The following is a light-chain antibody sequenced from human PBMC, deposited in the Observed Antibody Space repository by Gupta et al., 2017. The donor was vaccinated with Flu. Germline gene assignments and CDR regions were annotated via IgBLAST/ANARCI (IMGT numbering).Light chain of an antibody. CDR3: QEYASEPSLT. CDR2: MAS. V-gene: IGKV1-5*03. Sequence: DIQMTQSTSTLCACVGDRVTITCRASQSLGDCLAWYQQKPGTAPKLLIYMASTLEGGVPSRFSGSGSGTEFTLTISNLQPDDFATYYCQEYASEPSLTFGGGTKVEI. J-gene: IGKJ4*01. CDR1: QSLGDC.